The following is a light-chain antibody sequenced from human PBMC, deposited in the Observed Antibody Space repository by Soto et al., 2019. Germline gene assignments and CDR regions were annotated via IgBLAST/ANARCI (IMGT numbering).Light chain of an antibody. CDR1: SSNIGDNY. CDR2: DNS. V-gene: IGLV1-51*01. CDR3: GTWDSSLSAAV. Sequence: QSVLTQPPSVSAAPGQKVSISCSGSSSNIGDNYVSWYQQLPGSAPKVLIYDNSQRPSGIPDRFSGSKSGTSATLGITGLQTGDEADYYCGTWDSSLSAAVFGGGTQLTVL. J-gene: IGLJ2*01.